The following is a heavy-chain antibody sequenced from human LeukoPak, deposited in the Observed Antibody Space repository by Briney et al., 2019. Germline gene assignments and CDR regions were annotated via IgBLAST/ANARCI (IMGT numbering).Heavy chain of an antibody. CDR1: GGSISSYY. CDR3: ARHQSLWFGAHAFDI. Sequence: SETLSLTCTASGGSISSYYWSWIRQPPGKGLEWIGYIYYSGSTNYNPSLKSRVTISEVTSKSQLSLRLTSVTAADTAVYYCARHQSLWFGAHAFDIWGQGTMVTVSS. V-gene: IGHV4-59*01. CDR2: IYYSGST. D-gene: IGHD3-10*01. J-gene: IGHJ3*02.